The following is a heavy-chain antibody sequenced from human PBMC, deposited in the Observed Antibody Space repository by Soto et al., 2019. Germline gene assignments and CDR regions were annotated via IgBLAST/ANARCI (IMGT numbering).Heavy chain of an antibody. CDR2: IYPADSDS. D-gene: IGHD1-26*01. Sequence: PGESLKISCEGSGYSFDNYWIGWVRQMPGKGLEWVAIIYPADSDSRYSPSFQGQVTISADQSISTAYLQWSSLRASDTAIYYCVRYRSRDYYYGMDVWGQGTTVTVSS. CDR3: VRYRSRDYYYGMDV. V-gene: IGHV5-51*01. J-gene: IGHJ6*02. CDR1: GYSFDNYW.